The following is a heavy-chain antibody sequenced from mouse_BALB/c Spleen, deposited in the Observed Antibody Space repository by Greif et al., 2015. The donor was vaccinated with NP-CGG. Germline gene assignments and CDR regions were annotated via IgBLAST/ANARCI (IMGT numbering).Heavy chain of an antibody. CDR1: GYTFTSYW. V-gene: IGHV1-7*01. CDR3: ARRELTGTGWFAY. J-gene: IGHJ3*01. CDR2: INPSTGYT. D-gene: IGHD4-1*01. Sequence: QVQLQQSGAELAKPGASVKMSCKASGYTFTSYWMHWVKQRPGQGLEWIEYINPSTGYTEYNQKFKDKATLTADKSSSTAYMQLSSLTSEDSAVYYCARRELTGTGWFAYWGQGTLVTVSA.